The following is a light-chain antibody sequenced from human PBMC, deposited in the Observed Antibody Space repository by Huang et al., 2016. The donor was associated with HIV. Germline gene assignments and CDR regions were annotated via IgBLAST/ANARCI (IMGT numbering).Light chain of an antibody. CDR3: MQGLQTPYT. CDR2: FGS. CDR1: QSLLRSSGYNY. Sequence: IVMTQSPLSLPATPGAPAFLSCNSSQSLLRSSGYNYLDWYLQKPGQSPQLLIYFGSNRASGVPYRFSGIGAGTDFTLRISRVETEDVGVYYCMQGLQTPYTFGQGTNLEIK. V-gene: IGKV2-28*01. J-gene: IGKJ2*01.